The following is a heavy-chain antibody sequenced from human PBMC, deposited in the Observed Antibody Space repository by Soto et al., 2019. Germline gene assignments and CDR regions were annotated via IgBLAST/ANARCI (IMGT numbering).Heavy chain of an antibody. CDR3: ARTYYYDSSGYDYYYGTDV. D-gene: IGHD3-22*01. CDR1: GYTFTGYY. Sequence: ASVKVSCKASGYTFTGYYMHWVRQAPGQGLEWMGWINPNSGGTNYAQKFQGWVTMTRDTSISTAYMELSRLRSDDTAVYYCARTYYYDSSGYDYYYGTDVWGQGTTVTVSS. CDR2: INPNSGGT. J-gene: IGHJ6*02. V-gene: IGHV1-2*04.